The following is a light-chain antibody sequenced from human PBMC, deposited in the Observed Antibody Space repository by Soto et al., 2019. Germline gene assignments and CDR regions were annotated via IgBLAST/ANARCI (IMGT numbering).Light chain of an antibody. CDR1: QSVSSK. CDR3: QQYNNWPGT. V-gene: IGKV3-15*01. J-gene: IGKJ1*01. Sequence: EIVLTQSPGTLSVSPGESATLSCRASQSVSSKLAWYQQKPGQAPRLLFYGASTGATGIPARFSGSGSETEFTLSISSLQSEDFALYYCQQYNNWPGTFGQGTKVEIK. CDR2: GAS.